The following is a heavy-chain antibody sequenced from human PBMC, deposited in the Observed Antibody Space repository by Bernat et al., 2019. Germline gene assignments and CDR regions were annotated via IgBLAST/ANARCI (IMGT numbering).Heavy chain of an antibody. J-gene: IGHJ2*01. V-gene: IGHV4-61*02. CDR1: GGSISSGSYY. Sequence: QVQLQESGPGLVKPSQTLSLTCTVSGGSISSGSYYWSWIRQPAGKGLEWIGRIYTSGSTNYNPSLKSRVTISVDTSKNQFSLKLSSVTAADTAVYYCARRHGDYWDWYFDLWGRGTLVTVSS. D-gene: IGHD4-17*01. CDR3: ARRHGDYWDWYFDL. CDR2: IYTSGST.